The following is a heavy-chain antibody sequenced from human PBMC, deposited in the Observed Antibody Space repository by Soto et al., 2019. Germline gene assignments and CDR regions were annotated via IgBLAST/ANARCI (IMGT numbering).Heavy chain of an antibody. V-gene: IGHV1-2*02. CDR1: GYTFSGYY. CDR3: ARDFFPILTGYYIAYYYGMDV. Sequence: VKVPFKASGYTFSGYYMHWVRQAPGQGLEWMGWINPNSGGTNYAQKLQGRVTMTRDTSISTAYMELSRLRSDDTAVYYCARDFFPILTGYYIAYYYGMDVWGQGTTVTVSS. CDR2: INPNSGGT. J-gene: IGHJ6*02. D-gene: IGHD3-9*01.